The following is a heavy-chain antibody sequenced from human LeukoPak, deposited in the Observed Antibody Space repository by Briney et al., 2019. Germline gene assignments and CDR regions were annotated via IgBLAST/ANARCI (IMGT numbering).Heavy chain of an antibody. CDR3: ARDRRGERPAATTIRRFDP. J-gene: IGHJ5*02. CDR2: IKQDGSEK. D-gene: IGHD2-2*01. V-gene: IGHV3-7*01. Sequence: GGSLRLSCAASGFTFSSYWMSWVRQAPGKGLEWVANIKQDGSEKYYVDSVKGRFTISRDNAKNSLYLQMNSLRAEDTAVYYCARDRRGERPAATTIRRFDPWGQGTPVTVSS. CDR1: GFTFSSYW.